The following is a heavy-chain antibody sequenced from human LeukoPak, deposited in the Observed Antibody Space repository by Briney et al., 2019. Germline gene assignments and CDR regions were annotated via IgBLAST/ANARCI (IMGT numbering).Heavy chain of an antibody. J-gene: IGHJ4*02. CDR2: IYSGGNT. Sequence: GGSLRLSCAASGLTVGSNCMSWVRQAPGKGLEWVSFIYSGGNTYYADSVKGRFTISRDNSKNTVHLQMNSLRAEDTATYYCARRAGDYSHPYDYWGQGTLVTVSS. CDR1: GLTVGSNC. CDR3: ARRAGDYSHPYDY. V-gene: IGHV3-53*01. D-gene: IGHD3-22*01.